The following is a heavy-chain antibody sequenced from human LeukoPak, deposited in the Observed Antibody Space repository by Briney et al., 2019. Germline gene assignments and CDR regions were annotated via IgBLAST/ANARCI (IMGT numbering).Heavy chain of an antibody. V-gene: IGHV3-7*05. CDR2: IKEDGRAT. D-gene: IGHD3-22*01. Sequence: PGGSLRLSCAASGFTFSKHWMSWVRQAPGKGLEWVATIKEDGRATYYLDSVKGRFTISRDNAKSSLFLQMNSLRAEDTAVYYCARDDRYSSSDYPAPDYWGQGTLVTVSS. CDR3: ARDDRYSSSDYPAPDY. CDR1: GFTFSKHW. J-gene: IGHJ4*02.